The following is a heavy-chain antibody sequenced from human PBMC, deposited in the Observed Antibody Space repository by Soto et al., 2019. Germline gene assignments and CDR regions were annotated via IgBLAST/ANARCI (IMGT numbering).Heavy chain of an antibody. CDR2: IIPIFGTA. CDR3: ARDIVFEDSSGNLPGY. V-gene: IGHV1-69*01. CDR1: GGTFSSYA. D-gene: IGHD3-22*01. Sequence: QVQLVQSGAEVKKPGSSVKVSCKASGGTFSSYAISWVRQATGQGLEWMGGIIPIFGTANYAQKFQGRVTITADESTSTSYMELSSLGSEDTAVYYCARDIVFEDSSGNLPGYWGQGTLVTVSS. J-gene: IGHJ4*02.